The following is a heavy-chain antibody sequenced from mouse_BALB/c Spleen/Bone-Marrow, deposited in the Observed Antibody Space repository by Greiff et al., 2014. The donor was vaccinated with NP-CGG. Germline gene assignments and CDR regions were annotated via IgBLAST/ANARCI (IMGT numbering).Heavy chain of an antibody. CDR1: GYTFTSYY. CDR2: IYPGDGST. V-gene: IGHV1S56*01. J-gene: IGHJ3*01. Sequence: VQLQQSGPELAKPGASVKMSCKASGYTFTSYYIHWVKQRPGQGLEWIGWIYPGDGSTKYNEKFKGKTTLTADKSSSTAYMLLSSLTSEDSAIYFCAICYGYDEFAYWGQGTLVTVSA. D-gene: IGHD2-2*01. CDR3: AICYGYDEFAY.